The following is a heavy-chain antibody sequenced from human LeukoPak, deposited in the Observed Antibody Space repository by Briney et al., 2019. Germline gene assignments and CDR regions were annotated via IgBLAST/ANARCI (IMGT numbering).Heavy chain of an antibody. Sequence: SETLSLTCIVSGGSISTYYWSWIRQPPGKGLEWIGSVYYSGSTNYNPSLKSRATISVDTSKNQFSLKLSSVTAADTAVYYCARYLTYYYGSSGYYHFDYWGQGTLVTVSS. CDR1: GGSISTYY. CDR2: VYYSGST. V-gene: IGHV4-59*01. CDR3: ARYLTYYYGSSGYYHFDY. D-gene: IGHD3-22*01. J-gene: IGHJ4*02.